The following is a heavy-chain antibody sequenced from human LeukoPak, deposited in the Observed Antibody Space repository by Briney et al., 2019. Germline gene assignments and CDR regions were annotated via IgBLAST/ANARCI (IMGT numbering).Heavy chain of an antibody. CDR3: ARDRPHNWFDP. CDR2: FDNDGYNA. Sequence: PGGSLRLSCAASGFTFNKHWMHWVRQAPGKGLEWVSRFDNDGYNAIYADSVKARFTISRDNAKNTLYLQMNSLRAEDTAVYYCARDRPHNWFDPWGQGTLVTVSS. J-gene: IGHJ5*02. CDR1: GFTFNKHW. V-gene: IGHV3-74*01.